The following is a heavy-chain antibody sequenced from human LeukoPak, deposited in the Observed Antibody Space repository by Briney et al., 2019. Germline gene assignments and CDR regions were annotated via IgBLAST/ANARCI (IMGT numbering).Heavy chain of an antibody. J-gene: IGHJ4*01. D-gene: IGHD4-17*01. CDR1: GGSINTYY. Sequence: SETLSLTCTVSGGSINTYYWSWIRQPPGNTLEWIGYINYNGSTNYSPSLKSRGTISLNASKGQFSLMLSSVTAADTALYYCARHSFSYGPFDFWGQGTLATVSS. V-gene: IGHV4-59*08. CDR3: ARHSFSYGPFDF. CDR2: INYNGST.